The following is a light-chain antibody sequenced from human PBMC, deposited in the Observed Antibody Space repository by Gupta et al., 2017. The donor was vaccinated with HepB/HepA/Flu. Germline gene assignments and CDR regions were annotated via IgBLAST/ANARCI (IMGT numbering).Light chain of an antibody. CDR1: QSVSSSY. J-gene: IGKJ1*01. V-gene: IGKV3-20*01. CDR2: GAS. CDR3: QGYGSSPWT. Sequence: MLLPQSPGPRSLSPGERATLSSRANQSVSSSYLAWYQQKPGQAPRLLIYGASSRATGIPGRCSGGGSGTDITITSSRLAADVCAVYYCQGYGSSPWTFGEGTKVEIK.